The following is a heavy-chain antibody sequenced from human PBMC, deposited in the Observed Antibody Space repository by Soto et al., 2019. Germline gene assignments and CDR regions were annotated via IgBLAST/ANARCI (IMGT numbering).Heavy chain of an antibody. CDR1: GFTFSSYA. J-gene: IGHJ3*02. D-gene: IGHD3-3*01. CDR3: ASTITIFGVVPVGAFDI. CDR2: ISGSGGST. Sequence: VQLLESGGGLVQPGGSLRLSCAASGFTFSSYAMSWVRQAPGKGLEWVSAISGSGGSTYYADSVKGRFTISRDNSKNTLYLQMNSLRAEDTAVYYCASTITIFGVVPVGAFDIWGQGTMVTVSS. V-gene: IGHV3-23*01.